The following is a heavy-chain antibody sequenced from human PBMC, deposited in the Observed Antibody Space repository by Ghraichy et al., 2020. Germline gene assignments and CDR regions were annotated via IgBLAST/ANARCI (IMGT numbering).Heavy chain of an antibody. Sequence: GGSLRLSCAASGFTFSNAWMSWVRQAPGKGLEWVGRIKSKTDGGTTDYAAPVKGRFTISRDDSKNTLYLQMNSLKTEDTAVYYCTTVIRAVTTSLAGYWGQGTLVTVSS. V-gene: IGHV3-15*01. D-gene: IGHD4-17*01. CDR3: TTVIRAVTTSLAGY. CDR1: GFTFSNAW. J-gene: IGHJ4*02. CDR2: IKSKTDGGTT.